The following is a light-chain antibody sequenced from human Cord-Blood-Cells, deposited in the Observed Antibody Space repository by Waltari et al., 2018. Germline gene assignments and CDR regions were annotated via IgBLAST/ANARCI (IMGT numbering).Light chain of an antibody. CDR3: QQYNNWPRT. Sequence: EIVMTQSPATLSVSPGERATLSCRASQSVSSNLAWYQQKPGQAPRILTYGASTRATGIPARFSGSGSGTEFTLTISSLQSEDFAVYYCQQYNNWPRTFGQGTKVEIK. CDR2: GAS. J-gene: IGKJ1*01. CDR1: QSVSSN. V-gene: IGKV3-15*01.